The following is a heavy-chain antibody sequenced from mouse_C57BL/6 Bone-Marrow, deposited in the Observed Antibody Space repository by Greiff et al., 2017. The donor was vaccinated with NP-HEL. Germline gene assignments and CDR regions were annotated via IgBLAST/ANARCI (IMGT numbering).Heavy chain of an antibody. J-gene: IGHJ4*01. CDR2: IHPSDSDT. Sequence: QVQLKQPGAELVKPGASVKVSCKASGYTFTSYWMHWVKQRPGQGLEWIGRIHPSDSDTNYNQKFKGKATLTVDKSSSTAYMQLSSLTSEDSAVYYCAIFSDYARRGYAMDYWGQGTSVTVSS. D-gene: IGHD2-13*01. CDR3: AIFSDYARRGYAMDY. CDR1: GYTFTSYW. V-gene: IGHV1-74*01.